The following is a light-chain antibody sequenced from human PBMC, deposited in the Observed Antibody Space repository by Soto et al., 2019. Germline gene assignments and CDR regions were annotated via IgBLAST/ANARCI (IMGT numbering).Light chain of an antibody. CDR3: SSYTSSSLL. Sequence: QSALTQPASVSGSPGQSITISCTGTSSDVGGYNYVSWYQQHPGKAPKLMIYDVSYRPSGVSNRFSGSKSGNTASLTISGLQAEDEADYYCSSYTSSSLLFGGGTKVTVL. CDR1: SSDVGGYNY. V-gene: IGLV2-14*01. CDR2: DVS. J-gene: IGLJ2*01.